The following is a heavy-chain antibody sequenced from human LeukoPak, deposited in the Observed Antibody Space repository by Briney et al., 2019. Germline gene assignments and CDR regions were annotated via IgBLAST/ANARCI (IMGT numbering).Heavy chain of an antibody. V-gene: IGHV3-20*04. J-gene: IGHJ4*02. CDR2: INWSGGST. Sequence: GGSLRLSCAASGFTFDDYGMSWVRQASGKGLECVSGINWSGGSTGYADSVKGRFTISRDNAKNSLYLQMNSLRAEDTALYYCARATVTTLSFDYWGQGTLVTVSS. CDR1: GFTFDDYG. D-gene: IGHD4-17*01. CDR3: ARATVTTLSFDY.